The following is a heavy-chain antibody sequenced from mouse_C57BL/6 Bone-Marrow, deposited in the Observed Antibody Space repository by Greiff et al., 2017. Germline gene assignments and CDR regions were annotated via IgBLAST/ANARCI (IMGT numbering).Heavy chain of an antibody. CDR2: IRNKANGYTT. V-gene: IGHV7-3*01. J-gene: IGHJ3*01. CDR3: ARYAGGGFAY. Sequence: EVKLVESGGGLVQPGGSLSLSCAASGFTFTDYYMSWVRQPPGKALEWLGFIRNKANGYTTEYSASVKGRFTISRDNSQSILYLQMNALRAEDSATYYCARYAGGGFAYGGQGTLVTVSA. CDR1: GFTFTDYY.